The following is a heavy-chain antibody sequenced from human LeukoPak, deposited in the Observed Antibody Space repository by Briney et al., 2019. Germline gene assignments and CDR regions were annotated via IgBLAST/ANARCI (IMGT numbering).Heavy chain of an antibody. D-gene: IGHD6-13*01. J-gene: IGHJ4*02. V-gene: IGHV3-20*04. CDR2: INWSGDSI. CDR1: GFTFEDFG. CDR3: ARDLMGIAYRGAFYY. Sequence: GGSLRLSCVVSGFTFEDFGMSWVRQVPGKGLEWVSGINWSGDSIHYTDSVKGRFTISRDNAKNSLYLQMDSLRAEDTAVYYCARDLMGIAYRGAFYYWGQGTLVTVSS.